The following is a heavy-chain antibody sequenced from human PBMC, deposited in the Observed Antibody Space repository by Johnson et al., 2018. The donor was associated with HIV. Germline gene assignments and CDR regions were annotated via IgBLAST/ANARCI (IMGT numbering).Heavy chain of an antibody. J-gene: IGHJ3*02. D-gene: IGHD5-24*01. CDR2: IYSGGST. Sequence: MQLVESGGGLVQPGGSLRLSCAASGFTFSSNYMSWVRQAPGKGLEWVSVIYSGGSTYYADSVKGRFTISRDNSKNTLYLQMNSLRAEDTAVYYCSTSHGRDGAVDIWCKGTMDTVSS. CDR3: STSHGRDGAVDI. V-gene: IGHV3-66*01. CDR1: GFTFSSNY.